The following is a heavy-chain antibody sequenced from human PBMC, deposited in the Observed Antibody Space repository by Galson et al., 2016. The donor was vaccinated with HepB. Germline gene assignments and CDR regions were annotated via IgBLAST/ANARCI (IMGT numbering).Heavy chain of an antibody. CDR1: GFTFSSYW. CDR2: ISGDGNST. CDR3: TRAVYSSSWLLYYGMDV. Sequence: SLRLSCAASGFTFSSYWMHWVRHAPGQGLMWVSRISGDGNSTSYADSVKGRFTLSRDNAKNTLYLQLNSPRGEDTAVYYCTRAVYSSSWLLYYGMDVWGQGTTVTVSS. V-gene: IGHV3-74*01. J-gene: IGHJ6*02. D-gene: IGHD6-13*01.